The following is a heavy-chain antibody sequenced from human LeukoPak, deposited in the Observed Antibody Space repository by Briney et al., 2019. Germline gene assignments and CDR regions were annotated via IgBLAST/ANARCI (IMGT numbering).Heavy chain of an antibody. Sequence: ASETLSLTCTVSGGSISSSSYYWGWIRQPPGRGLEWIGSIYYSGSTYYNPSLKSRVTISVDTSKNQFSLKLSSVTAADTAVYYCARMSIFGIIILHFDYWGQGTLVTVSS. CDR1: GGSISSSSYY. J-gene: IGHJ4*02. V-gene: IGHV4-39*07. CDR2: IYYSGST. CDR3: ARMSIFGIIILHFDY. D-gene: IGHD3-3*01.